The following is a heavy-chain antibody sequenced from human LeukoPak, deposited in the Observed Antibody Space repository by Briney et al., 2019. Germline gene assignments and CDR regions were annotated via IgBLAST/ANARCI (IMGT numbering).Heavy chain of an antibody. Sequence: PSETLSLTCAVYGGSFSGYYWSWIRQPPGKGLEWIGYIYYSGSTNYNPSLKSRVTISVDTSKNQFSLKLSSVTAADTAVYYCAKRGGYSYGYDDWGQGTLVTVSS. CDR3: AKRGGYSYGYDD. CDR2: IYYSGST. J-gene: IGHJ4*02. V-gene: IGHV4-59*01. CDR1: GGSFSGYY. D-gene: IGHD5-18*01.